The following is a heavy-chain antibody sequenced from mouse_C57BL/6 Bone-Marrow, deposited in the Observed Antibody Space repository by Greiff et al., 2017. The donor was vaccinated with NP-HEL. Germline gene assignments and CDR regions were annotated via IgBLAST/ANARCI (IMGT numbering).Heavy chain of an antibody. V-gene: IGHV1-63*01. CDR3: ARCGNYVGWYFDV. J-gene: IGHJ1*03. CDR1: GYTFTNYW. D-gene: IGHD2-1*01. Sequence: QVQLKQSGAELVRPGTSVKMSCKASGYTFTNYWIGWAKQRPGHGLEWIGDIYPGGGYTNYNAKFKGKATMTADKSSSTAYIQFSSLTSEDSAIYYCARCGNYVGWYFDVWGTGTTVTVSS. CDR2: IYPGGGYT.